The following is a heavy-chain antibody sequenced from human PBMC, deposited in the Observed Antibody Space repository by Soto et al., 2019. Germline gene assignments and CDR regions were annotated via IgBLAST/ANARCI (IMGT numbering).Heavy chain of an antibody. V-gene: IGHV1-18*04. CDR2: ISAYNGNT. D-gene: IGHD3-10*01. CDR3: ARDSGELLDNGYYYYGMDV. J-gene: IGHJ6*02. CDR1: GCTFTSYG. Sequence: ASVKVSYKASGCTFTSYGISWVRLAPGQGLEWMRWISAYNGNTDYIQNLQGRVTMTTDTSTSTAYMELRSLRSDETAVYFCARDSGELLDNGYYYYGMDVWGQGTTVTVS.